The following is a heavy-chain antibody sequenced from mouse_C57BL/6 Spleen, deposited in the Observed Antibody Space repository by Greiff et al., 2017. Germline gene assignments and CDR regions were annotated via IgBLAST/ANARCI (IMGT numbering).Heavy chain of an antibody. CDR2: IDPENGDT. CDR3: TYSSGYDYAMDY. Sequence: VQLQQSGAELVRPGASVKLSCTASGFNIKDDYMHWVKQRPEQGLEWIGWIDPENGDTEYASKFQGKATITADTSSNTAYLQLSSLTSEDTAVYYCTYSSGYDYAMDYWGQGTSVTVSS. J-gene: IGHJ4*01. V-gene: IGHV14-4*01. CDR1: GFNIKDDY. D-gene: IGHD3-2*02.